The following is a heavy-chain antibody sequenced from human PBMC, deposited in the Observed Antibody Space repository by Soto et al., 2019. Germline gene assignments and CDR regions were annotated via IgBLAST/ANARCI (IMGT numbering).Heavy chain of an antibody. V-gene: IGHV3-30*03. CDR1: GFTFSSYG. Sequence: QVQLVESGGGVVQPGRSLRLSCAASGFTFSSYGMHWVRQAPGKGLEWVAVISKDGSVKYYADSVKGRFTISRDNSQNTLYLQMNSLGAEDTAVYYCSGEVASGYWCQVTLVTVSS. CDR3: SGEVASGY. D-gene: IGHD2-21*01. CDR2: ISKDGSVK. J-gene: IGHJ1*01.